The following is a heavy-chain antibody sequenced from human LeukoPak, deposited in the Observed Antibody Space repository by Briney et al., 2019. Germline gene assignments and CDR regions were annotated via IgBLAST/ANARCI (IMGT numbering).Heavy chain of an antibody. J-gene: IGHJ4*02. CDR2: IWYDGSNE. CDR1: GFSFSGFA. V-gene: IGHV3-33*01. Sequence: PGGSLRVSRAASGFSFSGFAMHGVRQAPGKGLEWVAIIWYDGSNENYADSVRGRFSISRDGSKNTLDLQINSLRDEDTAVYYCARDGKGRGPLDHWGQGTLVSVSS. D-gene: IGHD1-1*01. CDR3: ARDGKGRGPLDH.